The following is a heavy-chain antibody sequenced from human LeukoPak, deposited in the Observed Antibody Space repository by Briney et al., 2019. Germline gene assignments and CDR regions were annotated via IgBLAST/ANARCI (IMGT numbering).Heavy chain of an antibody. J-gene: IGHJ4*02. CDR2: IYYSGST. CDR1: GGSISSYY. Sequence: SETLSLTCTVSGGSISSYYWSWIRQPPGKGLEWIGYIYYSGSTNYNPSLKSRVTISVDTSKNQFSLKLSSVTAADTAVYYCARLNYGEVDYWGQGTLVTVSS. D-gene: IGHD3-10*01. CDR3: ARLNYGEVDY. V-gene: IGHV4-59*08.